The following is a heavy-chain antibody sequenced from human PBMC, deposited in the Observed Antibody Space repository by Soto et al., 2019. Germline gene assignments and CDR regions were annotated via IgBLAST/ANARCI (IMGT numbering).Heavy chain of an antibody. Sequence: GESLKISCKGSGYSFTSYWISWVRQMPGKGLEWMGRIDPSDSYTNYSPSFQGHVTISADKSISTAYLQWSSLKASDTAMYYCARHTYCYGSGSYYHNWFDPWGRGTLVTVSS. CDR1: GYSFTSYW. CDR2: IDPSDSYT. D-gene: IGHD3-10*01. J-gene: IGHJ5*02. CDR3: ARHTYCYGSGSYYHNWFDP. V-gene: IGHV5-10-1*01.